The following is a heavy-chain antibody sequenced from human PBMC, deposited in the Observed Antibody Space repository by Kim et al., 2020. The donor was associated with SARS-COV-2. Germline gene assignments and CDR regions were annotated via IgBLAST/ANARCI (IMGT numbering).Heavy chain of an antibody. CDR2: IYYSGST. CDR3: AANRGSGSYYTPAYYYYYGMDV. D-gene: IGHD3-10*01. CDR1: GGSISSSSYY. V-gene: IGHV4-39*07. J-gene: IGHJ6*02. Sequence: SETLSLTCTVSGGSISSSSYYWGWIRQPPGKGLEWIGSIYYSGSTYYNPSLKSRVTISVDTSKNQFSLKLSSVTAADTAVYYCAANRGSGSYYTPAYYYYYGMDVWGQGTTVTVSS.